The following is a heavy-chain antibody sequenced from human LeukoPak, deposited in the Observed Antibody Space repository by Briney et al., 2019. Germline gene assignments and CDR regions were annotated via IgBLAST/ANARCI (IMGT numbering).Heavy chain of an antibody. CDR3: AQFGDSSGYYPYYYYYYMDV. Sequence: GASVRVSCKASGGTFSSYAISWVRQAPGQGLEWMGGIIPIFGTANYAQKFQGRVTITADKSTSTAYMELSSLRSEDTAVYYCAQFGDSSGYYPYYYYYYMDVWGKGTTVTVSS. CDR1: GGTFSSYA. V-gene: IGHV1-69*06. J-gene: IGHJ6*03. CDR2: IIPIFGTA. D-gene: IGHD3-22*01.